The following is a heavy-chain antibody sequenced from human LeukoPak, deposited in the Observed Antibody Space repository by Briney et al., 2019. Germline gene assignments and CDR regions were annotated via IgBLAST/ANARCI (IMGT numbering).Heavy chain of an antibody. CDR3: ARVSPARSIASDY. Sequence: SQTLSLTCTVSGGSISSGGYYWSWIRQHPGKGLEWIGYIYYSGSTYYNPSLKSRVTISVDTPKNQFSLKLSSVTAANTAVYYCARVSPARSIASDYWGQGTLVTVSS. V-gene: IGHV4-31*03. CDR1: GGSISSGGYY. D-gene: IGHD3-22*01. CDR2: IYYSGST. J-gene: IGHJ4*02.